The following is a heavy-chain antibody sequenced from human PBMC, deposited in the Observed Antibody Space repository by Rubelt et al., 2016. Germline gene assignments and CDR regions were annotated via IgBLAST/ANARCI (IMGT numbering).Heavy chain of an antibody. CDR1: GYTYTGYY. CDR3: ARMGEAGRGDD. J-gene: IGHJ4*02. Sequence: GASVKVSCKASGYTYTGYYMHWVRQAPGQGLEWMGWINPNSGGTNYAQKFQGRVTMTRDTSISTAYMELSSLRSEDTAVYYCARMGEAGRGDDWGQGTLVTVSS. CDR2: INPNSGGT. V-gene: IGHV1-2*02. D-gene: IGHD3-16*01.